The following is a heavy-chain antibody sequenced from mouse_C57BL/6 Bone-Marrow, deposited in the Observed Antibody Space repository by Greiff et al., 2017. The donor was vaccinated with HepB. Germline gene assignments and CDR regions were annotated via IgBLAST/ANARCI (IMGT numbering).Heavy chain of an antibody. CDR2: IRLKSDNYAT. V-gene: IGHV6-3*01. CDR1: GFTFSNYW. CDR3: TAFITTVVARDYAMDY. Sequence: EVKLQESGGGLVQPGGSMKLSCVASGFTFSNYWMNWVRQSPEKGLEWVAQIRLKSDNYATHYAESVKGSFTISRDDSKSSFYLQMNNLRAEDTGIYYCTAFITTVVARDYAMDYWGQGTSVTVSS. D-gene: IGHD1-1*01. J-gene: IGHJ4*01.